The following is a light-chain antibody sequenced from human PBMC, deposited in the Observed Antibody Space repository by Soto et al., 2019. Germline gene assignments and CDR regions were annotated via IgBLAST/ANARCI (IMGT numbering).Light chain of an antibody. CDR1: SGSIASNY. J-gene: IGLJ2*01. V-gene: IGLV6-57*01. CDR2: EDN. CDR3: QSYDSSNQV. Sequence: NFMLTQPHSVSESPGKTVTISCTRSSGSIASNYLQWYQQRPGSSPTTMIYEDNQRPSGVPDRFSGSIDRSSNSASLTLSGLKTEDEADYYCQSYDSSNQVFGGGTKVTVL.